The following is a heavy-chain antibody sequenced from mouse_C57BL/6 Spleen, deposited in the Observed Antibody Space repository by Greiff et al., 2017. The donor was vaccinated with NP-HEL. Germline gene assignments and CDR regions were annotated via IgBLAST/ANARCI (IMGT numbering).Heavy chain of an antibody. D-gene: IGHD1-1*01. V-gene: IGHV1-9*01. CDR1: GYTFTGYW. CDR2: ILPGSGST. J-gene: IGHJ1*03. CDR3: ARITTVVATSDWYFDV. Sequence: QVQLQQSGAELMKPGASVKLSCKATGYTFTGYWIEWVKQRPGHGLEWIGEILPGSGSTNYNEKFKGKATFTADTSSNTAYMQLSSLTTEDSAIYYCARITTVVATSDWYFDVWGTGTTVTVSS.